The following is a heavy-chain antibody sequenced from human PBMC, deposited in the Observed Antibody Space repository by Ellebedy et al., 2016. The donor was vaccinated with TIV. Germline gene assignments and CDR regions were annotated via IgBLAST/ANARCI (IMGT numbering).Heavy chain of an antibody. V-gene: IGHV1-69*13. CDR3: ARGWTVAGSPDPSFF. CDR2: ITPIFGRA. J-gene: IGHJ4*02. Sequence: ASVKVSWXASGGIFSTYGINWVRQAPGQGLEWMGGITPIFGRANYAQKFQGRVIITADESTTTAYMELSSLRFEDTAVYYCARGWTVAGSPDPSFFWGQGTLVTVSS. D-gene: IGHD6-19*01. CDR1: GGIFSTYG.